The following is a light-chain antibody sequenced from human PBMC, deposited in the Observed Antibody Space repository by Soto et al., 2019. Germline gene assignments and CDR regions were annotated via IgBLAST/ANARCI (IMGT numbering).Light chain of an antibody. J-gene: IGKJ1*01. CDR1: PRVLFSSNNKNY. Sequence: ILITHFPDSLFVPPGVMSTINCKSRPRVLFSSNNKNYLAWYQQKRGQPPKLLIHWAFIRESGVPDRFSGSGSGTDFTLTISSLQSEDVAVYYCQQYYSFPTFGQGTKVDIK. CDR2: WAF. CDR3: QQYYSFPT. V-gene: IGKV4-1*01.